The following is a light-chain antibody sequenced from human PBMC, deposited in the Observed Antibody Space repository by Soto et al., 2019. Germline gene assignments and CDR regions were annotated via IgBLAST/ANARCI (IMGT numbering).Light chain of an antibody. Sequence: EIVLTQSPATLSLSPGERATLSCRASQSLNSNFLAWYQQKPGQPPSLLIYDSSTIATGFPDRFSGSGSGSDSTFAIIRLEPEDFPVYYCQQYDISPWTFGPGTQVEIK. CDR3: QQYDISPWT. CDR1: QSLNSNF. V-gene: IGKV3-20*01. CDR2: DSS. J-gene: IGKJ1*01.